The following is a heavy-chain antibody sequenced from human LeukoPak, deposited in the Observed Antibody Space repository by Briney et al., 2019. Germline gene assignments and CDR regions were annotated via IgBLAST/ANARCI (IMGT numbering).Heavy chain of an antibody. V-gene: IGHV4-30-2*01. CDR3: ARQGPEYSSPPGD. Sequence: PSETLSLTCTVSGGSISSGGYYWSWIRQPPGKGLEWIGYIYHSGSTYYNPSLKSRVTISVDRSKNQFSLKLSSVTAADTAVYYCARQGPEYSSPPGDWGQGTLVTVSS. D-gene: IGHD6-6*01. J-gene: IGHJ4*02. CDR1: GGSISSGGYY. CDR2: IYHSGST.